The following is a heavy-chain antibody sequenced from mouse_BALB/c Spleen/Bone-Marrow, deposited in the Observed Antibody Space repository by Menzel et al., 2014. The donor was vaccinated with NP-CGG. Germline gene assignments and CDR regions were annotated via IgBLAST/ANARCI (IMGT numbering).Heavy chain of an antibody. D-gene: IGHD2-3*01. V-gene: IGHV14-3*02. J-gene: IGHJ3*01. Sequence: LVESGAELVKPGASVKLSCTASGFNIKDTYMHWVKQRPEQGLEWIGRIDPANGNTKYDPKFQGKATITADTSSNTAYLQLSSLTSEDTAAYYCARRGDGYYAWFAYWGQGTLVTVSA. CDR2: IDPANGNT. CDR3: ARRGDGYYAWFAY. CDR1: GFNIKDTY.